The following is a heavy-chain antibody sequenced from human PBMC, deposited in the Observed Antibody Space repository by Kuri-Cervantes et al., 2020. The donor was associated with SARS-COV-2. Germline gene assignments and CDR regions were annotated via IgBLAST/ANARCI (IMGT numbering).Heavy chain of an antibody. CDR1: GYTFTSYD. V-gene: IGHV1-8*03. CDR3: ARGLFSILWTQNNWFDP. Sequence: ASVKVSCKASGYTFTSYDINWVRQATGQGLEWMGWMNPNSGNTGYAQKFKGRVTINRNTSISTAYMELSSLRSEDTAVYYCARGLFSILWTQNNWFDPWGQGTLVTVSS. CDR2: MNPNSGNT. J-gene: IGHJ5*02. D-gene: IGHD1-1*01.